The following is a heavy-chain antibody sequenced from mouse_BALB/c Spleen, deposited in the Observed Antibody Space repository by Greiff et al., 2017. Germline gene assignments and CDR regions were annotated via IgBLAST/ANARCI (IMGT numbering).Heavy chain of an antibody. Sequence: VQLQQSGPGLVAPSQSLSITCTVSGFSLTGYGVNWVRQPPGKGLEWLGMIWGDGSTDYNSALKSRLSISKDNSKSQVFLKMNSLQTDDTARYYCARDRYDDGYAMDYWGQGTSVTVSS. CDR3: ARDRYDDGYAMDY. D-gene: IGHD2-14*01. CDR2: IWGDGST. J-gene: IGHJ4*01. V-gene: IGHV2-6-7*01. CDR1: GFSLTGYG.